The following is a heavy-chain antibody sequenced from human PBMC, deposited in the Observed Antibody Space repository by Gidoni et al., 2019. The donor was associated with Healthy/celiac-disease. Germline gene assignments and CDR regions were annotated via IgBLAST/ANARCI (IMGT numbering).Heavy chain of an antibody. CDR3: ARDNMVRGALFDP. CDR1: GYSISSGYY. J-gene: IGHJ5*02. V-gene: IGHV4-38-2*02. Sequence: QVQLQESGPGLVKPSETLSLTCAVSGYSISSGYYWGWFRQPPGKGLEWIGSIYHSGSTYYNPSLKSRVTISVDTSKNQFSLKLSSVTAADTAVYYCARDNMVRGALFDPWGQGTLVTVSS. CDR2: IYHSGST. D-gene: IGHD3-10*01.